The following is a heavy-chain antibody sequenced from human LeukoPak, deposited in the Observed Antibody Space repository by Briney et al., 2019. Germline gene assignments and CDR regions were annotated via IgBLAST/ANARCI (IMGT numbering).Heavy chain of an antibody. J-gene: IGHJ3*02. CDR1: GGSFSGYY. V-gene: IGHV4-34*01. CDR3: ASRYCSGGSCASDAFDI. CDR2: IKHSGST. Sequence: SETLSLTCAVYGGSFSGYYWSWIRQPPGKGLEWIGEIKHSGSTNYNPSLKSRVTISVDTSKNQFSLKLSSVTAADTAVYYCASRYCSGGSCASDAFDIWGQGTMVTVSS. D-gene: IGHD2-15*01.